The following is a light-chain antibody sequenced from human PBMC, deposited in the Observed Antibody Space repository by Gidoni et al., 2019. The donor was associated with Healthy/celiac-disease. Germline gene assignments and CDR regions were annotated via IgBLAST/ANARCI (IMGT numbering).Light chain of an antibody. V-gene: IGKV3-11*01. CDR1: QSISSY. CDR3: QQHSNWPWT. CDR2: DAS. J-gene: IGKJ1*01. Sequence: EIVFTQPPSTLSLSPGERATLTCRASQSISSYLAWYQQKPGQAPRLLIYDASNRATGIPARFSGSGSGTDFTLTISSLEPEDFAVYYCQQHSNWPWTFGQGTKVEIK.